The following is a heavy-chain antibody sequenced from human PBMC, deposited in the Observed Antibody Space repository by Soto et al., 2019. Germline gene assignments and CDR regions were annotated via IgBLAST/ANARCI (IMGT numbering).Heavy chain of an antibody. Sequence: EVQLVESGGGLVQPGGSLRLSCEASGFTFSNYYMHWGRQAPGKGLVWVSRVNSDESSTSYADSVKGRFTISRDNAKKTLYLKMNSLRAEDTAVYYCAREGDGTTGYYQDYWGHGTLVTVSS. CDR3: AREGDGTTGYYQDY. CDR1: GFTFSNYY. CDR2: VNSDESST. V-gene: IGHV3-74*01. J-gene: IGHJ4*01. D-gene: IGHD3-22*01.